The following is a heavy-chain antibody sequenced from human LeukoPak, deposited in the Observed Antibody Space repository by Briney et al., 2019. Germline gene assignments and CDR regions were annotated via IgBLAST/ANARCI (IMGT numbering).Heavy chain of an antibody. J-gene: IGHJ6*02. CDR2: ISYDGSNK. CDR3: SGSGYYYYGMDV. D-gene: IGHD1-26*01. V-gene: IGHV3-30*03. CDR1: GFAFSSQA. Sequence: GGSLRLSCAASGFAFSSQAMGWVRQAPGKGLEWLAVISYDGSNKYYADSVKGRFTISRDNSKNTLYLQMNSLRAEDTAVYYCSGSGYYYYGMDVWGQGTTVTVSS.